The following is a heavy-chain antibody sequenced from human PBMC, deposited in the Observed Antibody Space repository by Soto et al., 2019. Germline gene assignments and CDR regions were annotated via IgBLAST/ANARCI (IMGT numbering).Heavy chain of an antibody. Sequence: SETLSLTCTVSGGSISSYYWSWIRQPPGKGLEWIGYIYYSGSTNYNPSLKSRVTISVDTSKNQFSLKLSSVTAADTAVYYCARGGGGGNFYYYYGMDVWGQGTTVTVS. CDR2: IYYSGST. CDR1: GGSISSYY. V-gene: IGHV4-59*01. CDR3: ARGGGGGNFYYYYGMDV. D-gene: IGHD2-21*02. J-gene: IGHJ6*02.